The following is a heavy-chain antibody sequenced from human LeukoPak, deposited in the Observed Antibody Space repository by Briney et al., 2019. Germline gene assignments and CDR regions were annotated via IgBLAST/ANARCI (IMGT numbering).Heavy chain of an antibody. D-gene: IGHD3-9*01. CDR3: ARDFDWGVDH. Sequence: GGSLRLSCAASGFTFSTYSMNWVRQAPGKGLEWVSYIRSTSSHIDYADSVKGRFTISRDNAKNSVYLQMNSLRVEDTAVYYCARDFDWGVDHWGQGTLVTVSS. J-gene: IGHJ4*02. CDR2: IRSTSSHI. V-gene: IGHV3-21*01. CDR1: GFTFSTYS.